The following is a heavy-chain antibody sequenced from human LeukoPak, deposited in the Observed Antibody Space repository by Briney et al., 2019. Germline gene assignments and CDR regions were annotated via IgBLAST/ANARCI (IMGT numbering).Heavy chain of an antibody. CDR2: IYPGDSDT. V-gene: IGHV5-51*01. J-gene: IGHJ3*02. D-gene: IGHD1-26*01. CDR3: ARGYIVGATRSAFDI. Sequence: GESLKISCKGSGYSFTSYWIGWVRKMPGKGLEWMGIIYPGDSDTRYSPSFQGQVTISADKSISTAYLQWSSLKASDTAMYYCARGYIVGATRSAFDIWGQGTMVTVSS. CDR1: GYSFTSYW.